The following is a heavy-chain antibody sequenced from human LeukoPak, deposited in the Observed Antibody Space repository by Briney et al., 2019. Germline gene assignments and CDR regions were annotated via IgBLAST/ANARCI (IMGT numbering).Heavy chain of an antibody. CDR2: INWNGGST. V-gene: IGHV3-20*04. D-gene: IGHD3-22*01. J-gene: IGHJ4*02. Sequence: PGGSLRPSCAASGFTFDDYGMSWVRQAPGKGLEWVSGINWNGGSTGYADSVKGRFTISRDNAKNSLYLQMNSLRAEDTALFYCARGSGIYYDSSLGYWGQGTLVTVSS. CDR1: GFTFDDYG. CDR3: ARGSGIYYDSSLGY.